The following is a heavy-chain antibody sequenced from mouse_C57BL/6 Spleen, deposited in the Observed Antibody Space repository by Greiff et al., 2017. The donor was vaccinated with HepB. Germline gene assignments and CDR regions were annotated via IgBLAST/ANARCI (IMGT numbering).Heavy chain of an antibody. CDR3: AIYYGISLDY. V-gene: IGHV1-50*01. Sequence: QVQLKQPGAELVKPGASVKLSCKASGYTFTSYWMQWVKQRPGQGLEWIGEIDPSDSYTNYNQKFKGKATLTVDTSSSTAYMQLSSLTSEDSAVYYCAIYYGISLDYWGQGTTLTVSS. J-gene: IGHJ2*01. CDR1: GYTFTSYW. D-gene: IGHD1-1*01. CDR2: IDPSDSYT.